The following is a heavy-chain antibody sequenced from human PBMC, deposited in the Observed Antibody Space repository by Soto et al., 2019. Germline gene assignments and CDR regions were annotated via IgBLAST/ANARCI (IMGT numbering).Heavy chain of an antibody. CDR2: ISSSSSYI. V-gene: IGHV3-21*01. CDR1: GFTFSSYS. Sequence: PGGSVRISCAASGFTFSSYSMNWVRQAPGKGLEWVSSISSSSSYIYYADSVKGRFTISRDNAKNSLYLQMNSLRAEDTAVYYCARAAGGYDPFDYWSQGTLVTVSS. J-gene: IGHJ4*02. D-gene: IGHD5-12*01. CDR3: ARAAGGYDPFDY.